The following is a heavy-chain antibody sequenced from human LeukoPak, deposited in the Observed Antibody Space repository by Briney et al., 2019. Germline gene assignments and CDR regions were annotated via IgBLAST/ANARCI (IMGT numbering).Heavy chain of an antibody. J-gene: IGHJ4*02. Sequence: PGGSLRLSCAASGFTVSSNYMSWVRQAPGKGLEWVSVIYSGGSTYYADSVKGRFTISRDNSKNTLYLQMNSLRAEDTAVYYCARAGYSSPWAFDYWGQGTLVTVSS. CDR2: IYSGGST. D-gene: IGHD6-13*01. CDR3: ARAGYSSPWAFDY. V-gene: IGHV3-66*02. CDR1: GFTVSSNY.